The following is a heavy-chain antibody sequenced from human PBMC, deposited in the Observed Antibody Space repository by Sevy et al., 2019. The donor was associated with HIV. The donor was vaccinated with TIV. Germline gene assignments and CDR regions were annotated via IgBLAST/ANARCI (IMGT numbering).Heavy chain of an antibody. Sequence: GESLKISCKSSGYSVTSYWIGWVRQMPGKGLEWMGIIYPGDSDIRYSPSFQGQVTITADKSINTAYLQWSSLKASDSAMYYCARHRLGYCSRTSCSGGDYWGQGTLVTVSS. D-gene: IGHD2-2*01. CDR2: IYPGDSDI. CDR1: GYSVTSYW. V-gene: IGHV5-51*01. J-gene: IGHJ4*02. CDR3: ARHRLGYCSRTSCSGGDY.